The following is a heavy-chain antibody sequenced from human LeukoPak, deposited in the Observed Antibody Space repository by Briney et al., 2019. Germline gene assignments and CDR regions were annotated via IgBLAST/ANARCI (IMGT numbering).Heavy chain of an antibody. Sequence: SETLSLTCAVSGGSISSSNWWSWVRQPPGKGLEWIGEIYHSGSTNYYPSLKSRVTISVDKSKNQFSLKLSSVTAADTAVYYCARVRIAVDEVYFDYWGQGTLVTVSS. D-gene: IGHD6-19*01. J-gene: IGHJ4*02. V-gene: IGHV4-4*02. CDR3: ARVRIAVDEVYFDY. CDR1: GGSISSSNW. CDR2: IYHSGST.